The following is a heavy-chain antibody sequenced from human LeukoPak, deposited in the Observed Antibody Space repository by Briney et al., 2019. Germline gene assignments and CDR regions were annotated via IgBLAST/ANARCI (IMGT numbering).Heavy chain of an antibody. D-gene: IGHD1-26*01. CDR3: ARDSIVGATGDAFDI. CDR2: ISTHNGNT. CDR1: GYTFSRYG. J-gene: IGHJ3*02. V-gene: IGHV1-18*01. Sequence: ASVKVSCKASGYTFSRYGITWVRQAPGQGLEWMGWISTHNGNTNSAQKLQGRVTMTTDTSTSTAYMELRSLRSDDTAVYYCARDSIVGATGDAFDIWGQGTMVTVSS.